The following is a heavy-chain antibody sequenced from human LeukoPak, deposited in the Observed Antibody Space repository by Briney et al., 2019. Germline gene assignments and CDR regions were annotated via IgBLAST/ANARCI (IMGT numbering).Heavy chain of an antibody. CDR1: GGSFSGYS. CDR3: ARSSLWFGESRPEYFDY. V-gene: IGHV4-34*01. D-gene: IGHD3-10*01. CDR2: INHSGGT. J-gene: IGHJ4*02. Sequence: PSETLPLTCAVYGGSFSGYSWNWIRQPPAKGLEWIGEINHSGGTNYNPSLKSRVTISVDTSKKQFSLKLSSVTAADTAVYYCARSSLWFGESRPEYFDYWGQGTLVTVSS.